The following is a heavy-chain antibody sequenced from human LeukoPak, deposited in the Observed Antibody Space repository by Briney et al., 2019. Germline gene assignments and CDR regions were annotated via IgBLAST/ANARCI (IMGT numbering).Heavy chain of an antibody. Sequence: ASVKVSYKASGYTFTGYYMHWVRQAPGQGLEWMGWINPNSGGTNYAQKFQGRVTMTRDTSISTAYMELSRLGSDDTAVYYCARDLYYYDSSGYYPWGQGTLVTVSS. D-gene: IGHD3-22*01. V-gene: IGHV1-2*02. CDR3: ARDLYYYDSSGYYP. CDR1: GYTFTGYY. CDR2: INPNSGGT. J-gene: IGHJ5*02.